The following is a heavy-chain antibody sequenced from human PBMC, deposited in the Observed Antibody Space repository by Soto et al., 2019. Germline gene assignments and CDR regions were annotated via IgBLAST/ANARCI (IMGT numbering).Heavy chain of an antibody. CDR2: INHSGST. CDR3: ARERRCYYDSSGNWFGP. D-gene: IGHD3-22*01. Sequence: PSETLSLTCAVYGGSFSGYYWSWIRQPPGKGLEWIGEINHSGSTNYNPSLKSRVTISVDTSKNQFSLKLSSVTAADTAVYYCARERRCYYDSSGNWFGPWGQGTLVTVSS. V-gene: IGHV4-34*01. J-gene: IGHJ5*02. CDR1: GGSFSGYY.